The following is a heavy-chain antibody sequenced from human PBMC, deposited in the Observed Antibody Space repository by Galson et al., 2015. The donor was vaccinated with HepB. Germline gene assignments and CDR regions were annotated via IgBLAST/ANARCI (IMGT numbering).Heavy chain of an antibody. CDR2: ISYDGSNK. J-gene: IGHJ6*02. D-gene: IGHD4-23*01. V-gene: IGHV3-30*04. Sequence: SLRLSCAASGFTFSSYAMHWVRQAPGKGLEWVAVISYDGSNKYYADSVKGRFTISRDNSKNTLYLQMNSLRAEDTAVYYCAREVPFYGGNSNYYYGMDVWGQGTTVTVSS. CDR3: AREVPFYGGNSNYYYGMDV. CDR1: GFTFSSYA.